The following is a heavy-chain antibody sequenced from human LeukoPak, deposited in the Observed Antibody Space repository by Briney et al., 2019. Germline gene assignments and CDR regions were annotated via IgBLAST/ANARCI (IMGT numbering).Heavy chain of an antibody. V-gene: IGHV4-59*01. Sequence: PSETLSLTCTVSGGSISSYYCSRIRQPPGKGLEWIGYIYYSGSTNYNPSLKSRVTISVDPSKNQFSLKLSSVTAADTAVYYCARDPRGCSGGSCYSIWGQGTLVTVSS. CDR1: GGSISSYY. CDR2: IYYSGST. D-gene: IGHD2-15*01. J-gene: IGHJ4*02. CDR3: ARDPRGCSGGSCYSI.